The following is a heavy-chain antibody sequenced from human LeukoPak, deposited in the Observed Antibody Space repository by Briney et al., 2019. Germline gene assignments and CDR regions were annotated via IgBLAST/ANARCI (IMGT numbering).Heavy chain of an antibody. Sequence: ASVKVSCKASGYTFTGYYMHWVRQASGQGLEWMGWINPNSGGTNYAQKFQGRVTMTRDTSISTAYMELSRLRSDDTAVYYCAREWTRGAGSYYWPDAFDIWGRGKMVTVSS. V-gene: IGHV1-2*02. J-gene: IGHJ3*02. CDR3: AREWTRGAGSYYWPDAFDI. D-gene: IGHD1-26*01. CDR2: INPNSGGT. CDR1: GYTFTGYY.